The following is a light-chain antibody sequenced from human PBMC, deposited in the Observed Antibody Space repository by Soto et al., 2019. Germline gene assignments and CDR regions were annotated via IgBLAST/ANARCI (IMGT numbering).Light chain of an antibody. CDR3: SSYSSDATHVV. V-gene: IGLV2-14*03. J-gene: IGLJ2*01. CDR1: SSDIGGLFNY. CDR2: DVN. Sequence: QSALTQPASVSGSPGQSITISCTGTSSDIGGLFNYVSWYQQHPGKAPKLLIYDVNVRPSGVSDRFSGSKSGNTASLTISGLQAEDEAAYFRSSYSSDATHVVFGGGTKVTVL.